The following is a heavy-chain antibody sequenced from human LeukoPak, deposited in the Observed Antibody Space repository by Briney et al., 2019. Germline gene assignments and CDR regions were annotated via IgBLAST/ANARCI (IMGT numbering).Heavy chain of an antibody. J-gene: IGHJ4*02. CDR2: INPNSGGT. V-gene: IGHV1-2*02. D-gene: IGHD6-19*01. CDR3: ASTGYSSGWYSGWDY. Sequence: ASVKVSCKASGYTFTGYYMHWVRQAPGQGLEWMGWINPNSGGTNYAQKFQGRVTMTRDTSISTAYMELSRLRSDDTAVYYCASTGYSSGWYSGWDYWGQGTLVTVSS. CDR1: GYTFTGYY.